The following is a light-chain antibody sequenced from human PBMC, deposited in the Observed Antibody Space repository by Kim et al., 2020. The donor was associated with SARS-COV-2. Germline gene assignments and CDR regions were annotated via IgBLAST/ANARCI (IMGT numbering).Light chain of an antibody. CDR3: QQYAGSPLSAT. Sequence: PGERATLSCRASQTVNNYLPCYQQKPGQAPRLLIYGASSRATGIPERFSGSGSGTDFTLTISRLEPEDFAVFYCQQYAGSPLSATFGRGTKLEI. CDR1: QTVNNY. J-gene: IGKJ4*01. CDR2: GAS. V-gene: IGKV3-20*01.